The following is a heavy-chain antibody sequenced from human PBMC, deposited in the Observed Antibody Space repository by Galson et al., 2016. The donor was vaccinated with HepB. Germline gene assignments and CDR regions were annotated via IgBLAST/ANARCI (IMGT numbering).Heavy chain of an antibody. CDR2: IYKSGNT. D-gene: IGHD2-2*01. Sequence: SLRLSCAASGFTVSTSFMTWVRQAPGKGLEWVSIIYKSGNTDYADSVRDRFTVSRDDSKNIVYLHMNSLRVDDTGRYSCARGSATAYYFGMDVWGQGTTVIVSS. J-gene: IGHJ6*02. CDR3: ARGSATAYYFGMDV. V-gene: IGHV3-53*01. CDR1: GFTVSTSF.